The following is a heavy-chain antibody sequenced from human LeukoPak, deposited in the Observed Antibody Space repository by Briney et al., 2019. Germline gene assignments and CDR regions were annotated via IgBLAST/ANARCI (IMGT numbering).Heavy chain of an antibody. CDR2: ISWNSEAT. CDR3: ATRSGSFAFDS. Sequence: SGGSLRLSCAASGFTFDDYAMHWVRQAPGKGLEWVSGISWNSEATAYADSVKGRFAIYRDNAKNSLYLQMNSLRPKDTALYFCATRSGSFAFDSWGQGTLVTVSS. CDR1: GFTFDDYA. V-gene: IGHV3-9*01. J-gene: IGHJ4*02. D-gene: IGHD3-10*01.